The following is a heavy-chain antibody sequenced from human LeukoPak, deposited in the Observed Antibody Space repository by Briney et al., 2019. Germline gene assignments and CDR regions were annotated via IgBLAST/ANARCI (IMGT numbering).Heavy chain of an antibody. D-gene: IGHD4-23*01. CDR3: ARDLGNFGRGGSYFDC. V-gene: IGHV3-48*04. CDR2: ISSSSNIR. J-gene: IGHJ4*02. CDR1: GFTFSSYS. Sequence: PGGSLRLSCAASGFTFSSYSMNWVRQAPGKGLEWVSYISSSSNIRYYADSVKGRFTVSRDNAKNSLDLQMNSLRAEDTALYYCARDLGNFGRGGSYFDCWGQGTLVTVSS.